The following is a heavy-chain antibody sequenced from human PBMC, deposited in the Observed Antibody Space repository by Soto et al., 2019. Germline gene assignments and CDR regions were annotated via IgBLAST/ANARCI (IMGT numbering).Heavy chain of an antibody. CDR2: IYHTGSA. CDR3: ARGVVSGSYISTWFDP. D-gene: IGHD3-16*01. Sequence: QLQLQESGSGLVKPSQTLSLTCAVSGGSIISGDHSWTWFRQTPGKGLEWIGHIYHTGSASYNPSLDTRVTISVDKSNNLFSLNLGAVTAADTALYYCARGVVSGSYISTWFDPWGQGILVTVSS. J-gene: IGHJ5*02. V-gene: IGHV4-30-2*01. CDR1: GGSIISGDHS.